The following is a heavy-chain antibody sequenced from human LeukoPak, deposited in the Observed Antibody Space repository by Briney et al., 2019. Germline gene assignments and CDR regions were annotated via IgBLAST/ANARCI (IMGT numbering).Heavy chain of an antibody. CDR3: ATDLGRGGWYGDY. V-gene: IGHV1-24*01. CDR2: FDPEDGET. CDR1: GYTLTELS. D-gene: IGHD6-19*01. J-gene: IGHJ4*02. Sequence: RASVKVSCKVSGYTLTELSMHWVRQAPGKGLEWMGGFDPEDGETIYAQKFQGRVTMTEDTSTDTAYMELSSLRSEDTAVYYCATDLGRGGWYGDYWGQGTLVTVSS.